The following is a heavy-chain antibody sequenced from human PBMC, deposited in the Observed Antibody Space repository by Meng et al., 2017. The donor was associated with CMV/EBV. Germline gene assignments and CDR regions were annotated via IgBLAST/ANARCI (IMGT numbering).Heavy chain of an antibody. J-gene: IGHJ6*02. V-gene: IGHV3-7*03. CDR1: GFTFSSYC. Sequence: GGSLRLSCAASGFTFSSYCMSWVRQAPGKGLEWVANIKQDGSEKYYVDSVKGRFTISRDNAKNSLYLQMNSLRAEDTAVYYCARDCSSTTGGMDVWGQGTTVTVSS. CDR3: ARDCSSTTGGMDV. CDR2: IKQDGSEK. D-gene: IGHD2-2*01.